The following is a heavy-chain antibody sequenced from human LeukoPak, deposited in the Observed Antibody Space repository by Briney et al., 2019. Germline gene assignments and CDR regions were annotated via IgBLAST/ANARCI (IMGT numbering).Heavy chain of an antibody. D-gene: IGHD1-1*01. J-gene: IGHJ6*02. Sequence: SETLSLTCTVSGGSVSSGSYYWSWIRQPPGKGLEWIGYIYYSGSTNYNPSLKSRVTISVDTSKNQFSLKLSSVTAADTAVYCCARVGGTNYYYYGMDVWGQGTTVTVSS. CDR3: ARVGGTNYYYYGMDV. CDR2: IYYSGST. V-gene: IGHV4-61*01. CDR1: GGSVSSGSYY.